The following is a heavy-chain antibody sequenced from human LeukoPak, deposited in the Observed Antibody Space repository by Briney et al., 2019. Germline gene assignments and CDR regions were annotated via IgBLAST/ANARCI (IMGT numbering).Heavy chain of an antibody. Sequence: PSETLSLTSTVSGAFISSGGFYWSWLRQPPGKGLEWIGYIYHSGKAYYNPSLESRVTISVDRSKNHFSLNLNSVTAADTSVYYCARGGRAFDVWGQGTLISVSP. CDR3: ARGGRAFDV. J-gene: IGHJ3*01. CDR1: GAFISSGGFY. CDR2: IYHSGKA. V-gene: IGHV4-30-2*01.